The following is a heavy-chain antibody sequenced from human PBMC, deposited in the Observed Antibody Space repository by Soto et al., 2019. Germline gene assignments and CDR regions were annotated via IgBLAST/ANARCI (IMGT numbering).Heavy chain of an antibody. CDR1: GGSISSGGYS. D-gene: IGHD2-2*01. CDR2: IYHSGST. J-gene: IGHJ4*02. V-gene: IGHV4-30-2*01. CDR3: ARVPGR. Sequence: SETLSLTCAVSGGSISSGGYSWSWIRQPPGKGLEWIGYIYHSGSTYYNPSLKSRVTISVDRSRNQFSLKLSSVTAADTAVYYCARVPGRWGQGTLVTVSS.